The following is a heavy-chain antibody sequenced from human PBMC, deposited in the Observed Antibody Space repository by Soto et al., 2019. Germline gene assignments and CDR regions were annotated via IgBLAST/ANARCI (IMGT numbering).Heavy chain of an antibody. J-gene: IGHJ6*02. V-gene: IGHV3-72*01. D-gene: IGHD3-3*01. CDR2: IRKKLNNYST. Sequence: GGSLRLSCAASGFTFSDHYMDWVRQAPGKGLEWVGRIRKKLNNYSTEYAAFVKGRFTISRDDSKNSLYLQMNSLKTEDTAVYYCARASPPYYDFWSADYYYYGMDVWGQGTTVTVSS. CDR3: ARASPPYYDFWSADYYYYGMDV. CDR1: GFTFSDHY.